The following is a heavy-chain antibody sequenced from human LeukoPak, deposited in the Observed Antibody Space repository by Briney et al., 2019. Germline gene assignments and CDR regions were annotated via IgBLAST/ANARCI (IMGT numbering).Heavy chain of an antibody. Sequence: GESLKISCKVSGYSNTNYWIGWVRQMPGKGLEWMGIIYPGDSDLRYSPSFQGQVTISADKSISTAYLQWSSLRASDTAMYYCARLAKTGYSSSWFDYWGQGTLVTVSS. CDR1: GYSNTNYW. V-gene: IGHV5-51*01. J-gene: IGHJ4*02. D-gene: IGHD6-13*01. CDR2: IYPGDSDL. CDR3: ARLAKTGYSSSWFDY.